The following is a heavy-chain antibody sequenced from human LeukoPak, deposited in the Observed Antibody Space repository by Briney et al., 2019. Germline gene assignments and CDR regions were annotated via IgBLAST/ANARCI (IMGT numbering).Heavy chain of an antibody. Sequence: RPGGSLRLSCAASGFTFDDYGMSWVRHAPGKGLEWVSGINWNGCSTGYADSVKGRFTISRDNAKNSLYLQMNSLRAEDTALYYCARAMVSYYYYYMDVWGKGTTVTVSS. CDR3: ARAMVSYYYYYMDV. CDR2: INWNGCST. D-gene: IGHD3-10*01. J-gene: IGHJ6*03. V-gene: IGHV3-20*04. CDR1: GFTFDDYG.